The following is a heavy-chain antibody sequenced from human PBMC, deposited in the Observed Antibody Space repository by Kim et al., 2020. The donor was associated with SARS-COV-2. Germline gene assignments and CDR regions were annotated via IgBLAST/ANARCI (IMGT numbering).Heavy chain of an antibody. CDR1: GFTFSDAW. D-gene: IGHD6-25*01. CDR3: TTLRIAAGNFDY. V-gene: IGHV3-15*01. Sequence: GGSLRLSCAASGFTFSDAWMSWVRQAPGKGLEWVGRIKSKTDGGTTDYDAPVKGRFTISRDDSKNTLYLQMDSLKTEDTAVYYCTTLRIAAGNFDYWGQGTLVTVSS. J-gene: IGHJ4*02. CDR2: IKSKTDGGTT.